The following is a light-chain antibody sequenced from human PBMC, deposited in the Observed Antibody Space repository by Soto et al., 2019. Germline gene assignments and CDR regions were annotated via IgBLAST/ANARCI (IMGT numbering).Light chain of an antibody. CDR2: ATS. Sequence: DIQMTQSPSSLFASVGDRVTRTCRASQSISTYLIWYQQKPGKAPKLLIYATSSLQSGVPSRFSGSGSGTDFTLTISSLQPEDFATYYCQQSYSTPPGTFGQGTKVDIK. J-gene: IGKJ1*01. CDR3: QQSYSTPPGT. CDR1: QSISTY. V-gene: IGKV1-39*01.